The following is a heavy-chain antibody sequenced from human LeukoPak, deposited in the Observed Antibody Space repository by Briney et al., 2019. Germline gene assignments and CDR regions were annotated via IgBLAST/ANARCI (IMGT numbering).Heavy chain of an antibody. CDR3: AVIAAAPDFDY. CDR1: GGSFSGFY. CDR2: INHSGSN. D-gene: IGHD6-13*01. Sequence: PSETLSLTCAVYGGSFSGFYWSWIRQPPGKGLEWVGEINHSGSNNYHPSLKSRVTISVDTSKNQSSLKLSSVTAADTAVYYCAVIAAAPDFDYWGQGTLVTVSS. V-gene: IGHV4-34*01. J-gene: IGHJ4*02.